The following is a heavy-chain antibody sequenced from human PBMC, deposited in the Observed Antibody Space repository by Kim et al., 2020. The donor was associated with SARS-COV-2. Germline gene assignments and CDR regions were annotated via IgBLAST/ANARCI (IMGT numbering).Heavy chain of an antibody. J-gene: IGHJ6*02. D-gene: IGHD6-13*01. V-gene: IGHV1-69*13. CDR2: IIPIFGTA. CDR1: GGTFSSYA. Sequence: SVKVSCKASGGTFSSYAISWVRQAPGQGLEWMGGIIPIFGTANYAQKFQGRVTITADESTSTAYMELSSLRSEDTAVYYCARAEPSSSWAFRYYYYGMDVWGQGTTVTVSS. CDR3: ARAEPSSSWAFRYYYYGMDV.